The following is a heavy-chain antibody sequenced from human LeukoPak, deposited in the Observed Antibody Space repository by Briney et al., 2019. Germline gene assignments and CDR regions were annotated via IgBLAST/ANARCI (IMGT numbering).Heavy chain of an antibody. CDR1: GGTFSSYA. CDR3: AAARHCSSTSCPRGAFDI. D-gene: IGHD2-2*01. CDR2: IIPIFGTA. J-gene: IGHJ3*02. Sequence: SVKVSCRASGGTFSSYAISWVRQAPGQGLEWMGGIIPIFGTANYAQKFQGRVTITADESTSTAYMELSSLRSEDTAVYYCAAARHCSSTSCPRGAFDIWGQGTMVTVSS. V-gene: IGHV1-69*13.